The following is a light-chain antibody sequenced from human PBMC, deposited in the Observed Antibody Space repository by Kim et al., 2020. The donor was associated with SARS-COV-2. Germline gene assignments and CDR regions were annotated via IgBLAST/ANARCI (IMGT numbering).Light chain of an antibody. CDR1: QSISSY. J-gene: IGKJ4*01. CDR3: HQRYTWPLT. Sequence: SLSPGERATLSCRASQSISSYLVWYQQKPGQAPRLLIYDASNRATGIPARFSGSGSGTDFTLTISSLEPEDFAVYYCHQRYTWPLTFGGGTKVEI. V-gene: IGKV3-11*01. CDR2: DAS.